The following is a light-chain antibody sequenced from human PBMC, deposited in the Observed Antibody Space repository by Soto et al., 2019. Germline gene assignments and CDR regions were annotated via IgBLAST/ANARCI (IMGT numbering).Light chain of an antibody. CDR1: SSDVGGYNY. Sequence: QSALTQPASVSGSPGQSITISCTGTSSDVGGYNYVSWYQQHPGKAPKLMIYEVSNRPSGVSNRFSGSKSGNTASLTISALQDEDEADYYCSSYTSSSTSYVFGTGTTLTVL. CDR3: SSYTSSSTSYV. J-gene: IGLJ1*01. CDR2: EVS. V-gene: IGLV2-14*01.